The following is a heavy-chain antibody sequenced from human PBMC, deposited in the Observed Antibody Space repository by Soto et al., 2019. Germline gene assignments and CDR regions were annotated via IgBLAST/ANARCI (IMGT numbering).Heavy chain of an antibody. CDR2: ISSSGTTI. V-gene: IGHV3-48*03. CDR1: EFTFSSYE. D-gene: IGHD6-13*01. CDR3: VRFGGAAAGPGDY. Sequence: EVQLVESGGGLVQPGGSLRLSCVASEFTFSSYEMNWVRQAPGKGLEWVSYISSSGTTIYYTDSVKGRFTISRDNAKKSLYLQMNSLRAEDTALYYCVRFGGAAAGPGDYWGQGTIVTVSS. J-gene: IGHJ4*02.